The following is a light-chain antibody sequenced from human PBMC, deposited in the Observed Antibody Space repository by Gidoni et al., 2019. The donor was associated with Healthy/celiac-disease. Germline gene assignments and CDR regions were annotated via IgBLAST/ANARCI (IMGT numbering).Light chain of an antibody. CDR3: QQYGSSPRT. V-gene: IGKV3-20*01. J-gene: IGKJ1*01. Sequence: LSCRASQSVSSSYLAWYQQKPGQAPRLLIYGASSRATGIPDRFSGSGSGTDFTLTISRLEPEDFAVYYCQQYGSSPRTFXQXTKVEIK. CDR1: QSVSSSY. CDR2: GAS.